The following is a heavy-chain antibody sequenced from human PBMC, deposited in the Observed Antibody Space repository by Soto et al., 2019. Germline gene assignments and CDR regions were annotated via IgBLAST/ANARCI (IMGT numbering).Heavy chain of an antibody. CDR2: SGGRGGST. J-gene: IGHJ5*02. CDR1: GFTFISYA. D-gene: IGHD3-3*01. CDR3: AKDRSGKIGGKWFEP. Sequence: GGSLRLSCAGSGFTFISYAMSWVRRGPGKGVEGVAASGGRGGSTYYADSVKGRFTNSRDNYKNKLYLQMNSLRAEDTAVYYCAKDRSGKIGGKWFEPWGQGTLVTVSS. V-gene: IGHV3-23*01.